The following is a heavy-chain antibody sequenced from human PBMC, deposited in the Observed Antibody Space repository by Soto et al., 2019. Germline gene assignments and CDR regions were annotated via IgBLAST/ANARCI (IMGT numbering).Heavy chain of an antibody. CDR1: GGSISSGDYY. CDR3: ARYAPRQAFDI. J-gene: IGHJ3*02. CDR2: IYYSGST. V-gene: IGHV4-30-4*01. Sequence: QVQLQESGPGLVKPSQTLSLPCTVSGGSISSGDYYWSWIRQPPGKGLEWIGYIYYSGSTYYNPSLKSRVTLSVDTSKNQFSLKLSSVTAAETAVYYCARYAPRQAFDIWGQGTMVTVSS.